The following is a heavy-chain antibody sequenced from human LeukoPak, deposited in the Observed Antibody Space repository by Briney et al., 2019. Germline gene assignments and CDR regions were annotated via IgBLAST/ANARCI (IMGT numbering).Heavy chain of an antibody. J-gene: IGHJ4*02. V-gene: IGHV1-24*01. CDR2: FDPEDGET. CDR1: GYTLTELS. CDR3: ATIFCGGSYRDY. Sequence: GASVKVSCKVSGYTLTELSMHWVRQAPGKGLEWMGGFDPEDGETIYAQKFQGRVTMTEDTSTDTAYMDLSSLRSEDTGVYYCATIFCGGSYRDYWGQRTLVTVSS. D-gene: IGHD1-26*01.